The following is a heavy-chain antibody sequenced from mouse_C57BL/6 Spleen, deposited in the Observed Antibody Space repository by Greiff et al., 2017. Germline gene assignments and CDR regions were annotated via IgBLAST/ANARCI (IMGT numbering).Heavy chain of an antibody. CDR2: ISYDGSN. CDR3: AKGVPHYFDY. J-gene: IGHJ2*02. CDR1: GYSITSGYY. D-gene: IGHD2-14*01. Sequence: VQLKESGPGLVKPSQSLYITCSVTGYSITSGYYWTWIRQFPGNKLAWMGYISYDGSNNYNPPLKNQISITLDPSKNNCFLTLNSVTTKDTATYFCAKGVPHYFDYWGQGTSLTVSS. V-gene: IGHV3-6*01.